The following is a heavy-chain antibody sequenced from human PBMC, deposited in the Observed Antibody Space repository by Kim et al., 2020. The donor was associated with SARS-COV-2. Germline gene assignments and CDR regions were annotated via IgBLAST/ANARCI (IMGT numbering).Heavy chain of an antibody. V-gene: IGHV3-30*03. CDR2: ISHDGSTK. D-gene: IGHD1-1*01. Sequence: GGSLRLSCAASGFTFSNYGMHWVRQAPGKGLEWVALISHDGSTKSYADSVKGRFTISRDNSKNTLYLQMNSLRAEDTAVYYCGGYHWFDPWGQGTLVTVSS. J-gene: IGHJ5*02. CDR3: GGYHWFDP. CDR1: GFTFSNYG.